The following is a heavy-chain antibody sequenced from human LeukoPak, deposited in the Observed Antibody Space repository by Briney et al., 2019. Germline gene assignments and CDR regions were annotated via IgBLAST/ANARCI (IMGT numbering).Heavy chain of an antibody. J-gene: IGHJ2*01. Sequence: PGGSLRLSCAASGFTFSSYGMHWVRQAPGKGLEWIGSIYYAGSTYYNPSLKSRVTLSVDTSTNHFSLNIKSVTAADTAMYYCARGRRIVVLPGRGYFDLWGRGTLVTVSS. D-gene: IGHD4/OR15-4a*01. CDR2: IYYAGST. V-gene: IGHV4-38-2*01. CDR3: ARGRRIVVLPGRGYFDL. CDR1: GFTFSSYG.